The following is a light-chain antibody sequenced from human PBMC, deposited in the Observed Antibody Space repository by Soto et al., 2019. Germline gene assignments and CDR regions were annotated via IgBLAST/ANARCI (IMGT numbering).Light chain of an antibody. V-gene: IGLV1-40*01. Sequence: QSVLTQPPSVSGAPGQRVTISCTGSSSNIGAGYDVHWYQQLPGTAPKLLIYDDSNRPSGLPDRFSGSKSGTSASLAITGLQAEDEADYYCQSYDSSLSGYVFGTGTKLTVL. CDR2: DDS. J-gene: IGLJ1*01. CDR3: QSYDSSLSGYV. CDR1: SSNIGAGYD.